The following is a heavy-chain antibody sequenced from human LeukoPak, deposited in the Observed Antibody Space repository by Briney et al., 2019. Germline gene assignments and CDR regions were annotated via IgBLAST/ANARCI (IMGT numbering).Heavy chain of an antibody. J-gene: IGHJ4*02. Sequence: SETLSLTCTVSGGPISSYYWSWIRQPPGKGLEWIGYIYYSGSTNYNPSLKSRVTISVDTSKNQFSLKLSSVTAADTAVYYCARRPAHSSSWFYFDYWGQGTLVTVSS. CDR2: IYYSGST. CDR3: ARRPAHSSSWFYFDY. D-gene: IGHD6-13*01. V-gene: IGHV4-59*08. CDR1: GGPISSYY.